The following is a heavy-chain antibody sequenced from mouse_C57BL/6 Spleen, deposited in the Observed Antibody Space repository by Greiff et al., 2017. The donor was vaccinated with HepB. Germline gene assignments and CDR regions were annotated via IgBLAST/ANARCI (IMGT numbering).Heavy chain of an antibody. CDR2: IYPGSGNT. D-gene: IGHD1-1*01. CDR3: ARDYGSTSPFAY. V-gene: IGHV1-76*01. Sequence: VQLQQSGAELVRPGASVKLSCKASGYTFTDYYINWVKQRPGQGLEWIARIYPGSGNTYYNEKFKGKATLTAEKSSSTAYMQLSSLTSEDSAVYFCARDYGSTSPFAYWGQGTLVTVSA. J-gene: IGHJ3*01. CDR1: GYTFTDYY.